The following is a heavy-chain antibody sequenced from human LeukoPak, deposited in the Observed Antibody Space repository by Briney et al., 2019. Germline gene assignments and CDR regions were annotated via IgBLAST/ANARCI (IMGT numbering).Heavy chain of an antibody. V-gene: IGHV3-30*02. CDR2: MRYDGSKK. CDR3: ARAPRVPREIPIYYYYYMDV. J-gene: IGHJ6*03. Sequence: PGGSLRLSCAASGFMFSSYGMHWVRQAPGKGLEWVTFMRYDGSKKYYADSVKGRLTISRDNSKNTLYLQMNSLRVEDTAVYYCARAPRVPREIPIYYYYYMDVWGKGTTVTISS. D-gene: IGHD1-26*01. CDR1: GFMFSSYG.